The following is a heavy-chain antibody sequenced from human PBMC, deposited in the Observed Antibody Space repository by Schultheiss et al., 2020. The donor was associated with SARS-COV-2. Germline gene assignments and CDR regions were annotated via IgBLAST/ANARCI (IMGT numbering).Heavy chain of an antibody. CDR3: ARGIGSYRGYGMDV. Sequence: GESLKISCAASGFTFSSYAMHWVRQAPGKGLEWVAVISYDGSNKYYADSVKGRFTISRDNSKNTLYLQMNSLRAEDTAVYYCARGIGSYRGYGMDVWGQGTTVTVSS. V-gene: IGHV3-30*04. D-gene: IGHD3-10*01. J-gene: IGHJ6*02. CDR1: GFTFSSYA. CDR2: ISYDGSNK.